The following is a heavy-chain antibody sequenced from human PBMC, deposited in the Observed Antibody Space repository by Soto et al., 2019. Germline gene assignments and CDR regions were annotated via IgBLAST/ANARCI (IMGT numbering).Heavy chain of an antibody. D-gene: IGHD4-17*01. V-gene: IGHV4-39*01. J-gene: IGHJ4*02. Sequence: QLHLQESGPGLVKPSETLSLTCTISGDSFSTSNYYWGWIRQPPGKGLGWIGNIFYGGGTGVTYYNPYLKSRVIISVDTSKNQFSLKLRSITAADTAFYFCARRGGGDSLFDSWGQGKLVTVSS. CDR2: IFYGGGTGVT. CDR1: GDSFSTSNYY. CDR3: ARRGGGDSLFDS.